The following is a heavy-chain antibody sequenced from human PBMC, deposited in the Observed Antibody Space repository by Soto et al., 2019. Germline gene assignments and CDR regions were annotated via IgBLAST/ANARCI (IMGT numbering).Heavy chain of an antibody. CDR3: ATQEVGGSYVYTFDP. V-gene: IGHV4-4*02. CDR2: THHSRGT. Sequence: PSETLSLTCAVPGDSIIGTHWWSWVRRPPGKGLEFIGETHHSRGTNYNPSLRSRVTMSLDKSKNHFSLKLSSVTAADTAVYYCATQEVGGSYVYTFDPWGQGTLVTSPQ. CDR1: GDSIIGTHW. D-gene: IGHD1-26*01. J-gene: IGHJ5*02.